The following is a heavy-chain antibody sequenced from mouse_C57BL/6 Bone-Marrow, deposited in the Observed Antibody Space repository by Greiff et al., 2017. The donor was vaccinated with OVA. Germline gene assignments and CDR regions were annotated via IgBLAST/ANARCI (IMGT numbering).Heavy chain of an antibody. V-gene: IGHV5-9-1*02. Sequence: DVQLVESGEGLVKPGGSLKLSCAASGFTFSSYAMSWVRQTPDKWLEWVAYISSGGDYIYYADTVKGRFTISRANARNTLYLQMSSLKSEDTDMYYCTRLLDAMDYGGQGTSVTVSS. CDR1: GFTFSSYA. CDR2: ISSGGDYI. D-gene: IGHD2-1*01. J-gene: IGHJ4*01. CDR3: TRLLDAMDY.